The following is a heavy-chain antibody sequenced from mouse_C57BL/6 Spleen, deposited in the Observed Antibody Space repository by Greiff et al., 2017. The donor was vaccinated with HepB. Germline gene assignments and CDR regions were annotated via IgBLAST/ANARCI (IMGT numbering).Heavy chain of an antibody. D-gene: IGHD1-1*01. CDR3: ARAGGSSYFDY. CDR2: INYDGSST. CDR1: GFTFSDYY. J-gene: IGHJ2*01. Sequence: EVKVVESEGGLVQPGRSMKLSCTASGFTFSDYYMAWVRQVPEKGLEWVANINYDGSSTYYLDSLKSRFIISRDNAKNILYLQMSSLKSEDTATYYCARAGGSSYFDYWGQGTTLTVSS. V-gene: IGHV5-16*01.